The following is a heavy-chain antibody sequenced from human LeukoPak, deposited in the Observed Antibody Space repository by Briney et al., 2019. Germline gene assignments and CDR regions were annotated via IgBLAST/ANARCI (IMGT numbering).Heavy chain of an antibody. CDR2: ISSSSSYI. D-gene: IGHD2/OR15-2a*01. CDR3: ARDKNIVLNYGMDV. V-gene: IGHV3-21*01. Sequence: SGGSLRLSCAASGFTFSSYSMNWVRQAPGKGLEWVSSISSSSSYIYYADSVKGRFTISRDNAKNSLYLQMNSLRAEDTAVYYCARDKNIVLNYGMDVWGQGTTVTVSS. J-gene: IGHJ6*02. CDR1: GFTFSSYS.